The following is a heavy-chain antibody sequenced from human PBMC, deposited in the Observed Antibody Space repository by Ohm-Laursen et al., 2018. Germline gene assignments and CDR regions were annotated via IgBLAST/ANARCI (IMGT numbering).Heavy chain of an antibody. D-gene: IGHD4-17*01. V-gene: IGHV4-38-2*01. J-gene: IGHJ4*02. CDR1: GYSISSGYY. CDR2: ISHSGST. CDR3: ARSEYGDYGDY. Sequence: SETLSLTCAVSGYSISSGYYWGWIRQAPGMGLEWIGTISHSGSTYYSPSLKSRVTISADTSKNQFSLKLNSVTAADTAVYYCARSEYGDYGDYWGQGTLVTVSS.